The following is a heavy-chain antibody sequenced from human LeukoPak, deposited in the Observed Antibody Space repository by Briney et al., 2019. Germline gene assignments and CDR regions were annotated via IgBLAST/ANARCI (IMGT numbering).Heavy chain of an antibody. D-gene: IGHD3-3*01. Sequence: PGGSLRLSCAASGFTFSSYSMNWVRQAPGKGLEWVSSISSSSSYIYYVDSVKGRFTISRDNAKNSLYLQMNSLRAEDTAVYYCARDRITIFGVVSLGAFDIWGQGTMVTVSS. J-gene: IGHJ3*02. CDR2: ISSSSSYI. V-gene: IGHV3-21*01. CDR3: ARDRITIFGVVSLGAFDI. CDR1: GFTFSSYS.